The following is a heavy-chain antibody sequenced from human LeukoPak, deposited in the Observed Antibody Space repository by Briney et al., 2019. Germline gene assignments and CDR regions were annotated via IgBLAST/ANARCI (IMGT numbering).Heavy chain of an antibody. CDR3: ARDTIVVVPAAIYAGVDY. Sequence: PGGSLRLSCAASGFTFSSYWMSWVGQAPGKGLEWVANIRQDGSEKYYLDSVKGRFTISRDNAKNSLYLQMNSLRAEDTAVYYCARDTIVVVPAAIYAGVDYWGQGTLVTVSS. CDR1: GFTFSSYW. CDR2: IRQDGSEK. V-gene: IGHV3-7*01. D-gene: IGHD2-2*02. J-gene: IGHJ4*02.